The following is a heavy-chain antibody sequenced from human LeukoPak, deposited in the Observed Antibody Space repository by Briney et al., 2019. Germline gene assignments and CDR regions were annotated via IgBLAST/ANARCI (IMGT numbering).Heavy chain of an antibody. J-gene: IGHJ4*02. Sequence: ASVKVSCKASGYTFTSYYMHWVRQAPGQGLEWMGIINPSGGSTSYAQKFQGRVTMTRDMSTSTVYMELSSLRSEDTAVYYCARVVRGEIHFDYWGQGTLVTVSS. D-gene: IGHD3-10*02. CDR3: ARVVRGEIHFDY. V-gene: IGHV1-46*01. CDR1: GYTFTSYY. CDR2: INPSGGST.